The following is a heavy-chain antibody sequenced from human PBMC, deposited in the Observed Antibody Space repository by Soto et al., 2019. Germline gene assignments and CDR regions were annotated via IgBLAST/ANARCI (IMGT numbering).Heavy chain of an antibody. CDR1: GYTFTSYY. CDR2: INPSGGST. Sequence: WASVKVSCKASGYTFTSYYMHWVRQAPGQGLEWMGIINPSGGSTSYAQKFQGRVTMTRDTSTSTVYMELSSLRSEDTAVYYCARDLRVSYYYDSSGYPRFRFDYWGQGTLVTVSS. V-gene: IGHV1-46*01. CDR3: ARDLRVSYYYDSSGYPRFRFDY. D-gene: IGHD3-22*01. J-gene: IGHJ4*02.